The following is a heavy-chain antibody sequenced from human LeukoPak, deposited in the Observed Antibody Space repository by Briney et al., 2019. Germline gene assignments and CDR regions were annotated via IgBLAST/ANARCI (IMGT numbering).Heavy chain of an antibody. CDR1: GGSFSGYY. CDR2: INHSGST. CDR3: AAHNYYYYGMDV. Sequence: SETLSLTCAVYGGSFSGYYWSWIRQPPGKGLEWIGEINHSGSTNYNPSLKSRVTISVDTSKNQFPLKLSSVTAADTAVYYCAAHNYYYYGMDVWGQGTTVTVSS. J-gene: IGHJ6*02. V-gene: IGHV4-34*01.